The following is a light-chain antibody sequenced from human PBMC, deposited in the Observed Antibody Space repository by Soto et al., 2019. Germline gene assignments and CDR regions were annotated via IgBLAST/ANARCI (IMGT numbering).Light chain of an antibody. J-gene: IGLJ1*01. CDR2: EDN. CDR3: QSYDSSSYV. CDR1: SGSIASNY. Sequence: NFMLTQPHSVSESPGKTVTISCTRSSGSIASNYVQWYQQRPGSAPTTVFYEDNERPSGVPDRFSGSIDRSSNSASLTISGLNTEDEADYYWQSYDSSSYVFVSGTKLTV. V-gene: IGLV6-57*04.